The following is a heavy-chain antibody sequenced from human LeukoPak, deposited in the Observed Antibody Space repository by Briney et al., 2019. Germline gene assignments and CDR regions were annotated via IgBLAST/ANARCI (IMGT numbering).Heavy chain of an antibody. CDR3: ANEGGTAMVTLDY. V-gene: IGHV3-43D*04. CDR1: GFTFDDYA. Sequence: GGSLRLSCAASGFTFDDYAMHWVRQAPGKGLECVSLISWDGGSTYYADSVKGRFTISRDNSKYSLYLQMNSLRAEDTALYYCANEGGTAMVTLDYWGQGTLVTVSS. D-gene: IGHD5-18*01. J-gene: IGHJ4*02. CDR2: ISWDGGST.